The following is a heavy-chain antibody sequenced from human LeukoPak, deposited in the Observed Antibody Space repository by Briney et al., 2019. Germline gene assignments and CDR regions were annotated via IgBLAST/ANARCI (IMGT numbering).Heavy chain of an antibody. Sequence: GGSLRLSCAASGFTFSVYSMNWVRQPPGMGLEWVSYITSNSATIQYADSVKGRFTISRDNAKNSLSLQMNSLRDVDTAVYYCARSVGGHFDYWGQGMLVTVSS. CDR2: ITSNSATI. V-gene: IGHV3-48*02. CDR3: ARSVGGHFDY. D-gene: IGHD3-16*01. CDR1: GFTFSVYS. J-gene: IGHJ4*02.